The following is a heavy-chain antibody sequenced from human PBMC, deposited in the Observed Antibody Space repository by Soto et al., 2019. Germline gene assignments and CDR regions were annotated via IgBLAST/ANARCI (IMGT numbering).Heavy chain of an antibody. CDR2: ISESGSKI. J-gene: IGHJ5*01. Sequence: GGSLRLSCAASGFMFSNYNMNWVRQAPGKGLEWVSFISESGSKIYYADSVKGRVTISRDNAKNSVYLQMNSLRAEDTALYYCASDIYGVPYNWFESWGQGTLVTVSS. D-gene: IGHD2-8*01. V-gene: IGHV3-21*01. CDR3: ASDIYGVPYNWFES. CDR1: GFMFSNYN.